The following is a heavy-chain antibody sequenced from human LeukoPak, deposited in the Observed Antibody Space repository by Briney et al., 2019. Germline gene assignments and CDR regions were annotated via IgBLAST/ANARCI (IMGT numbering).Heavy chain of an antibody. D-gene: IGHD6-13*01. J-gene: IGHJ4*02. CDR2: IYYSGST. CDR1: VGSISSYY. V-gene: IGHV4-59*01. CDR3: ARGMQQLYHFDS. Sequence: SDTLSLTCAVSVGSISSYYWSWIRQRPRRGLEWSGYIYYSGSTNYNPSLKSRVNISVDTSKNQFSLKLSSVTAADTAVYYCARGMQQLYHFDSWGRGTLVTVSS.